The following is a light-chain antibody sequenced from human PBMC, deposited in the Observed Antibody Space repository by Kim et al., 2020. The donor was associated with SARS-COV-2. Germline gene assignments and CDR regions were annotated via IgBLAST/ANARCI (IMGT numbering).Light chain of an antibody. J-gene: IGLJ1*01. CDR1: SSDIGGYSY. CDR3: CSYTTISTYV. CDR2: DVS. Sequence: QSALTQHASVSGSPGQSIAISCTGTSSDIGGYSYVSWYQQHPGKAPKLMIYDVSNRPSGVSDRFSGTKSGNTASLTISGLRAEDEADYYCCSYTTISTYVFGTGTRVTVL. V-gene: IGLV2-14*03.